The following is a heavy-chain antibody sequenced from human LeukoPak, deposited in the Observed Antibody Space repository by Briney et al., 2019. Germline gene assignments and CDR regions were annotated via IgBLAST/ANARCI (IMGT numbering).Heavy chain of an antibody. Sequence: ASVKVCCKVSGHTLTEIFMHWVRQAPGKGFEWMGGVDPEDYETINAQKFQGRVTMTEDTSTDTAYMELSSLRSEDTAVYYCATHFDSSGPDAFDIWGQGTMVTVSS. CDR1: GHTLTEIF. V-gene: IGHV1-24*01. CDR3: ATHFDSSGPDAFDI. D-gene: IGHD3-22*01. J-gene: IGHJ3*02. CDR2: VDPEDYET.